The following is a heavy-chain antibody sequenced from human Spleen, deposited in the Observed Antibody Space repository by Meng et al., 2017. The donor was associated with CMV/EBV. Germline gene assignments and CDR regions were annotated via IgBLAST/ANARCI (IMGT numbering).Heavy chain of an antibody. J-gene: IGHJ4*02. CDR1: GGTFSSYA. CDR3: ARGGITMVRGPLGY. V-gene: IGHV1-69*05. Sequence: KASGGTFSSYAISWVRPAPGQGLEWMGGIIPIFGTANYAQKFQGRVTITTDESTSTAYMELSSLRSEDTAVYYCARGGITMVRGPLGYWGQGTLVTVSS. CDR2: IIPIFGTA. D-gene: IGHD3-10*01.